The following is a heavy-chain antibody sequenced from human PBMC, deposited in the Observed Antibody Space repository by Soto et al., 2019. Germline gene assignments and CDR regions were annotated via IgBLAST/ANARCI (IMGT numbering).Heavy chain of an antibody. CDR1: GGSISSSSYY. V-gene: IGHV4-39*01. Sequence: QLQLQESGPGLVKPSETLSLTCTVSGGSISSSSYYWGWIRQPPGKGLEWIGSIYYSGSTYYNPSLKSRVTISVDTSKNQFSLKLSSVTAADTAVYYCARQTYSGYDPALYYFDYWGQGTLVTVSS. CDR2: IYYSGST. CDR3: ARQTYSGYDPALYYFDY. J-gene: IGHJ4*02. D-gene: IGHD5-12*01.